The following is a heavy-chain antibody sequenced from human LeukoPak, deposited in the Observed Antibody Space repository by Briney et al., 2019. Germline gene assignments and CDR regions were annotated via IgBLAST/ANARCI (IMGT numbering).Heavy chain of an antibody. J-gene: IGHJ6*03. Sequence: SETLSLTCTVSGGSINSGGSYWSWIRQHPGKGLEWIGCIYYSWSSYYNPSLKSRVTLSLDTSKKQFSLKLSSVTAADTAVYYCARDNGDYRSIYYYMDVWGKGTTVTVSS. D-gene: IGHD4-11*01. V-gene: IGHV4-31*03. CDR2: IYYSWSS. CDR3: ARDNGDYRSIYYYMDV. CDR1: GGSINSGGSY.